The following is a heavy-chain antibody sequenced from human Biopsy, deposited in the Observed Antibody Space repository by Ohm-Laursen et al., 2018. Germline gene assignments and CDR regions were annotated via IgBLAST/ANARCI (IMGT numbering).Heavy chain of an antibody. D-gene: IGHD3-16*01. CDR2: ISGIGDTT. Sequence: LRLSCAASGFTFSDYYMSWIRQAPGRGLEWVSHISGIGDTTYYADSVKGRFTISRDNSKNSLYLQMNSLRAADTAIYYCATELLPPGVGGPWLDSWGQGTPVTVSS. CDR3: ATELLPPGVGGPWLDS. V-gene: IGHV3-11*04. J-gene: IGHJ5*01. CDR1: GFTFSDYY.